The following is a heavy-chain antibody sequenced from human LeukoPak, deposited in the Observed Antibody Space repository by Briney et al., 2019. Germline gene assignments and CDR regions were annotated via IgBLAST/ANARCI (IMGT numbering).Heavy chain of an antibody. D-gene: IGHD2-2*01. J-gene: IGHJ2*01. Sequence: GGSLRLSCAASGFTFSSYEMNWVRQAPGKGLEWVSYISSSSSTIYYADSVKGRFTISRDNAKNSLYLQMNSLRAEDTAVYYCARDAYCSTTSCKEYFDLWGRGTLVTVSS. CDR3: ARDAYCSTTSCKEYFDL. CDR1: GFTFSSYE. V-gene: IGHV3-48*03. CDR2: ISSSSSTI.